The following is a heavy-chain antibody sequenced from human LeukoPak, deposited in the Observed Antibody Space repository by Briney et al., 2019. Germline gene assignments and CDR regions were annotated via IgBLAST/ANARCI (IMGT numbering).Heavy chain of an antibody. CDR2: IYHGGST. Sequence: GSLRLSCAASGFTFSSYAMSWVRQPPGKGLEWIGEIYHGGSTNYNPSLKSRVTISVDKSKNQFSLKLSSVTAADTAVYYCARDWGGFDYWGQGTLVTVSS. CDR1: GFTFSSYAM. V-gene: IGHV4-4*02. J-gene: IGHJ4*02. CDR3: ARDWGGFDY. D-gene: IGHD3-10*01.